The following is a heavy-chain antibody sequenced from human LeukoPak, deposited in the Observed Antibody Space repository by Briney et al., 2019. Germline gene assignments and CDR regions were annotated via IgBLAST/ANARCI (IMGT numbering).Heavy chain of an antibody. D-gene: IGHD3-3*01. CDR2: ISSSSSYI. Sequence: PGGSLRLSCAASGFTFSSYSMNWVRQAPGMGLEWVSSISSSSSYIYYADSVKGRFTISRDNAKNSLYLQMNSLRAEDTAVYYCARLYYDFWSGYYLNDYWGQGTLVTVSS. CDR1: GFTFSSYS. CDR3: ARLYYDFWSGYYLNDY. V-gene: IGHV3-21*01. J-gene: IGHJ4*02.